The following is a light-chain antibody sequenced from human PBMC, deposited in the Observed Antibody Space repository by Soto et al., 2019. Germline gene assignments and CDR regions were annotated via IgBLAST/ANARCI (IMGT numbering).Light chain of an antibody. J-gene: IGKJ4*01. CDR1: QSVLYSSNNKNY. V-gene: IGKV4-1*01. CDR3: QQYYSTPT. CDR2: WAS. Sequence: DIVMTQSPDSLAVSLGERATINCKSSQSVLYSSNNKNYLAWYQQKPGQPPKLLIYWASTRESGVPDRFSGSGYGTDFTLTISSLQAEDVAVYYCQQYYSTPTFGGGTKVDIK.